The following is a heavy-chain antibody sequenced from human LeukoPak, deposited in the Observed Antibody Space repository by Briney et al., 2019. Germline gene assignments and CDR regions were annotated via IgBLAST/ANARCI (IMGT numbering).Heavy chain of an antibody. Sequence: GASVKVSCKASGYTFTSYGISWVRQAPGQGLEWMGWISAYNGNTNYAQKFQGRVTMTRDTSISTAYMELSRLRSDDTAVYYCARDPGGVTTKTNWFDPWGQGTLVTVSS. J-gene: IGHJ5*02. V-gene: IGHV1-18*01. CDR3: ARDPGGVTTKTNWFDP. CDR1: GYTFTSYG. CDR2: ISAYNGNT. D-gene: IGHD4-17*01.